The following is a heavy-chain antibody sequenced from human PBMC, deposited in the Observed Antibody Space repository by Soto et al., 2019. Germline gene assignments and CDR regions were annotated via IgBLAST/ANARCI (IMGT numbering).Heavy chain of an antibody. D-gene: IGHD4-17*01. CDR3: AKVKWTYGSVSDI. Sequence: DVQLLESGGGLVQPGGSLRLSCAASGFTFSSFAMSWVRQAPGKGLEWVSGISNSGGSVNYADSVKGRFTISRDNSKNTLSLEINSLRAEDTALYYGAKVKWTYGSVSDIWGQGTMVTVSS. J-gene: IGHJ3*02. V-gene: IGHV3-23*01. CDR1: GFTFSSFA. CDR2: ISNSGGSV.